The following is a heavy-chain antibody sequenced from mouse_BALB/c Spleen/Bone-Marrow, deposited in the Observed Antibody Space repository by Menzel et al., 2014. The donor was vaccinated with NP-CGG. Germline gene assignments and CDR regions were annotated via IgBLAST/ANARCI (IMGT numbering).Heavy chain of an antibody. CDR2: ISGGGSYT. J-gene: IGHJ3*01. Sequence: EVKVVESGGGLVKSGGSLKLSCAASGFTFNSYGMSWVRQTPEKRLGWVATISGGGSYTFYPDSVKGRFTISRDNAKNNLYLQLSSLRSEDTALYYCARHAYYDQTEVSFVYWGQGTLVTVSA. CDR3: ARHAYYDQTEVSFVY. V-gene: IGHV5-9-2*01. CDR1: GFTFNSYG. D-gene: IGHD2-4*01.